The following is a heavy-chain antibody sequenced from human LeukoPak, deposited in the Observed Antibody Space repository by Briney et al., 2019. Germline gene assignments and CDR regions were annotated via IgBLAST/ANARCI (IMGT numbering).Heavy chain of an antibody. J-gene: IGHJ4*02. V-gene: IGHV3-30*02. D-gene: IGHD3-3*01. CDR1: GFTFSSYG. Sequence: GGSLRLSCAASGFTFSSYGMHWVRQAPGKGLEWVAFIRYDGSNKYYADSVKGRFTISRDNSKNTLYLQMNSLRAEDTAVYYCAKDYGDYDFWSGPYYFDYWGQGALVTVSS. CDR2: IRYDGSNK. CDR3: AKDYGDYDFWSGPYYFDY.